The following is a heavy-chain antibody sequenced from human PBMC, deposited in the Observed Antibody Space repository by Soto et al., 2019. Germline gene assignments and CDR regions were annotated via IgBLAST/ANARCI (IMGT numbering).Heavy chain of an antibody. J-gene: IGHJ6*02. Sequence: ASVKVSCKASGVSFSKFAINWVRQAPGQGLEWMGGIIPTLGATDYAHKFQGRVTITADEATRTAYMELSGLRSEDTAVYYCARDDATHCGDDCYRYFYYGMDVWGQGTTVTVSS. V-gene: IGHV1-69*13. D-gene: IGHD2-21*02. CDR2: IIPTLGAT. CDR3: ARDDATHCGDDCYRYFYYGMDV. CDR1: GVSFSKFA.